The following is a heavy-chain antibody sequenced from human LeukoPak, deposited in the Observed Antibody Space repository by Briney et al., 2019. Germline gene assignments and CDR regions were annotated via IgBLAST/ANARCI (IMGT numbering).Heavy chain of an antibody. CDR2: IWYDGSNK. CDR3: AKSGSYGYSYFDY. Sequence: PGGSLRLSCAASGFTFSSYGMHWVRQAPGKGLEWVAVIWYDGSNKYYADSVKGRFTISRDNSKNTLYLQMNSLRAEDTAVYYCAKSGSYGYSYFDYWGQGTLVTASS. J-gene: IGHJ4*02. CDR1: GFTFSSYG. V-gene: IGHV3-33*06. D-gene: IGHD5-18*01.